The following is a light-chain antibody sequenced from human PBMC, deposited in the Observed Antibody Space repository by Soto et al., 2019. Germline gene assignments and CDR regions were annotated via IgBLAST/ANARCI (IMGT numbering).Light chain of an antibody. CDR3: QQYGALT. CDR1: QSISSW. V-gene: IGKV1-5*01. J-gene: IGKJ4*02. CDR2: DAS. Sequence: DIQMTQSPSTLSASVGDRVTITCRASQSISSWLAWYQQKPGKAPKLLIYDASSLESGVPSRFSGSGSGTEFTLTIRSLQPDDFATYYCQQYGALTFGGGTKVEIK.